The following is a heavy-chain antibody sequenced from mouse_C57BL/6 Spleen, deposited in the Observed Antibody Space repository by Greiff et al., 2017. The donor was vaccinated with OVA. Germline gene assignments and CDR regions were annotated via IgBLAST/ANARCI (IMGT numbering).Heavy chain of an antibody. CDR3: ARDMGSYAMDY. V-gene: IGHV1-53*01. Sequence: QVQLKQSGTELVKPGASVKLSCKASGYTFTSYWMHWVKQRPGQGLEWIGNINPSNGGTNYNEKFKSKATLTVDKSSSTAYMQLSSLTSEDSAVYYCARDMGSYAMDYWGQGTSVTVSS. CDR1: GYTFTSYW. D-gene: IGHD1-1*02. CDR2: INPSNGGT. J-gene: IGHJ4*01.